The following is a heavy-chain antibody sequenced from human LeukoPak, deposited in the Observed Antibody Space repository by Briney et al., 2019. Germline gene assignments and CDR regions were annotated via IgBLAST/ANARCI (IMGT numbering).Heavy chain of an antibody. J-gene: IGHJ6*03. CDR2: INHSGST. CDR1: GVSVSDGRYY. D-gene: IGHD6-13*01. V-gene: IGHV4-34*01. Sequence: PSQTLSLTCNVSGVSVSDGRYYWTWIRQPPGKGLEWIGEINHSGSTNYNPSLKSRVTISVDTSKNQFSLKLSSVTAADTAVYYCARGIAAAGGMPQNYYYYMDVWGKGTTVTVSS. CDR3: ARGIAAAGGMPQNYYYYMDV.